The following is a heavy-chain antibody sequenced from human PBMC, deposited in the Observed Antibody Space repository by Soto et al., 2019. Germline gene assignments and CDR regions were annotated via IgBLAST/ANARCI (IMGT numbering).Heavy chain of an antibody. CDR3: AKDYLRWAQS. V-gene: IGHV3-30*18. CDR2: IAYDGSNK. CDR1: GFTFSSYG. J-gene: IGHJ5*02. D-gene: IGHD1-26*01. Sequence: QVQLVESGGAVVQPGKSLRLSCAASGFTFSSYGMYWVRQAPGKGLEWVAAIAYDGSNKYHADSVKGRFTISRDNSKNTLYLQMNSLRAEDTAVYYCAKDYLRWAQSWGQGTLVTVSS.